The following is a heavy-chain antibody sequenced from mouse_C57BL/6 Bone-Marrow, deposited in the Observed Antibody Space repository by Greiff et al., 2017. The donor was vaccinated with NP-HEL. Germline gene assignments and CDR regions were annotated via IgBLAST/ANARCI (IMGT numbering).Heavy chain of an antibody. V-gene: IGHV1-66*01. CDR1: GYSFTSYY. J-gene: IGHJ3*01. CDR3: ARWGDYDGAY. D-gene: IGHD2-4*01. Sequence: QVQLKESGPELVKPGASVKISCKASGYSFTSYYIHWVKQRPGQGLEWIGWIYPGSGNTKYNEKFKGKATLTADTSSSTAYMQLSSLTSEDSAVYYCARWGDYDGAYWGQGTLVTVSA. CDR2: IYPGSGNT.